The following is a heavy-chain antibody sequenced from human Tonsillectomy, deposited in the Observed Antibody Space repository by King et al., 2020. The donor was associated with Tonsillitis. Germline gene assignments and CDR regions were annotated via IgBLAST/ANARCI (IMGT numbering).Heavy chain of an antibody. CDR1: GFTFSSYG. J-gene: IGHJ4*02. Sequence: VQLVESGGGVVQPGRSLRLSCAASGFTFSSYGMHWVRQAPGKGLEWVAVISYDGSNKYYVDSVKGRFTISRDNSKNTLYLQMNSLRAEDTAVYYCVKGQDIVVVLTATTPSGGLGYWGQGTLVTVSS. CDR3: VKGQDIVVVLTATTPSGGLGY. V-gene: IGHV3-30*18. D-gene: IGHD2-15*01. CDR2: ISYDGSNK.